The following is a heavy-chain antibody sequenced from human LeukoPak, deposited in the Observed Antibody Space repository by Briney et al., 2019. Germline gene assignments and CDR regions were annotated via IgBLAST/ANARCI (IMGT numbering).Heavy chain of an antibody. CDR1: GFTFSSYY. D-gene: IGHD4-17*01. Sequence: GGSLRLSCAASGFTFSSYYMPWVRKAPGKGLVWLSHIHSDGTSTTYADSVKGRFVISRDNAKNTLSLQMNSLRAEDTAIYYCVRAHIGDYGSFDYWGQGTLVTVSS. J-gene: IGHJ4*02. CDR2: IHSDGTST. V-gene: IGHV3-74*01. CDR3: VRAHIGDYGSFDY.